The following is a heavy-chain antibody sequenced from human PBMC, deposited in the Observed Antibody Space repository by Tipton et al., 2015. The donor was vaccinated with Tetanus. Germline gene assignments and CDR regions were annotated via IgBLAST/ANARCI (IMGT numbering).Heavy chain of an antibody. CDR1: GGSISSGTFY. J-gene: IGHJ2*01. Sequence: GLVKPSETLSLTCTVSGGSISSGTFYWNWIRQPPGKGLEWIGSISSYSGSTFQNPSLNSRVTISLDTSKNQFSLKLTSVTAADSAIYYCVRAKLRRGFSDYLYYDLWGRGTLVTVSS. D-gene: IGHD5-12*01. V-gene: IGHV4-39*07. CDR3: VRAKLRRGFSDYLYYDL. CDR2: ISSYSGST.